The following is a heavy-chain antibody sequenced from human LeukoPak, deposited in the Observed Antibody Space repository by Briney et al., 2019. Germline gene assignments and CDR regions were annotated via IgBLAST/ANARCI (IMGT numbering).Heavy chain of an antibody. V-gene: IGHV1-18*01. J-gene: IGHJ1*01. CDR2: ISPYNGNT. CDR3: ARDRGYCSSTSCSKYYDFWSGYLYFQH. D-gene: IGHD2-2*01. CDR1: GYSFTNYG. Sequence: ASVKVSCKASGYSFTNYGISWVRQAPGQGLEWMGWISPYNGNTNYAQKFQGRVTMTRDTSISTAYMELSRLRSDDTAVYYCARDRGYCSSTSCSKYYDFWSGYLYFQHWGQGTLVTVSS.